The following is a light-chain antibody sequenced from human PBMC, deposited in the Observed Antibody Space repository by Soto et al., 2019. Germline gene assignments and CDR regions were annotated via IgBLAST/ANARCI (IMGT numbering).Light chain of an antibody. CDR2: DAF. CDR1: QSVSSN. V-gene: IGKV3-11*01. CDR3: QHRSNWPPIFT. Sequence: EIVLTQSPATLSLSPGERATLSCRASQSVSSNFAWYQQKPGQAPRLLIYDAFNRATGIPARFSGSGSGTDFTLTISSLAPADFAVYYCQHRSNWPPIFTFGPGTKVDIK. J-gene: IGKJ3*01.